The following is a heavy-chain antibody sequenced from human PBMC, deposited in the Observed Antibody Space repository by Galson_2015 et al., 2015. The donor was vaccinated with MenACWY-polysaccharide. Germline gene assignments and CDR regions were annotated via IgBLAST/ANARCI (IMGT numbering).Heavy chain of an antibody. D-gene: IGHD1-26*01. CDR1: GFTFSSHG. Sequence: SLRLSCAASGFTFSSHGMHWVRQAPGKGLEWVALIWYDVNNKYYADSVKGRFTISRDSSKNTLYLQMNSLRAEDTAVYYCARGSGSIPDYWGQGTLVTVSS. CDR3: ARGSGSIPDY. J-gene: IGHJ4*02. CDR2: IWYDVNNK. V-gene: IGHV3-33*01.